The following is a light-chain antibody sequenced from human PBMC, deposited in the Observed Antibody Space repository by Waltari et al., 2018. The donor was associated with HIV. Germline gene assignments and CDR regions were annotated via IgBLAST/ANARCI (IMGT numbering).Light chain of an antibody. CDR1: SSDVGAYNL. Sequence: QTALTQPASVSGSPGQSITIPCPGTSSDVGAYNLVSWYQQHPGKAPRLIIYDVSERPAGVSNRFTGSRSGNPASLTISGLQAEDEADYYCCSYVSEIVPCVFGGGTKLSVL. CDR3: CSYVSEIVPCV. CDR2: DVS. J-gene: IGLJ3*02. V-gene: IGLV2-23*02.